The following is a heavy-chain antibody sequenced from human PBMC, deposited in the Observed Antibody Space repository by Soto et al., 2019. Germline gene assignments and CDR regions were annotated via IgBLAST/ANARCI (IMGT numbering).Heavy chain of an antibody. V-gene: IGHV4-39*01. CDR2: IYYSGST. D-gene: IGHD3-3*01. J-gene: IGHJ6*02. CDR3: ARELRFLEWLSGDYYYYCMDV. CDR1: GGSISSSSHY. Sequence: SETLSLTCTVSGGSISSSSHYWGWIRQPPGKGLEWIGSIYYSGSTYYNPSLKSRVTISVDTSKNQFSLKLSSVTAADTAVYYCARELRFLEWLSGDYYYYCMDVWGQGTTVTVSS.